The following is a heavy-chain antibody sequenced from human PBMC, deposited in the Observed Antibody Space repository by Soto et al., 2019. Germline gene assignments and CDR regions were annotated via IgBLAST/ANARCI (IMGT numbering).Heavy chain of an antibody. CDR3: ARDSIRYGDYVGFDY. CDR1: GFTFSSYW. CDR2: IKQDGSEK. Sequence: GGSLRLSCAASGFTFSSYWMSWVRQAPGKGLEWVANIKQDGSEKYYVDSVKGRFTISRDNAKNSLYLQMNSLRAEDTAVYYCARDSIRYGDYVGFDYWGQGTLVTVSS. D-gene: IGHD4-17*01. V-gene: IGHV3-7*01. J-gene: IGHJ4*02.